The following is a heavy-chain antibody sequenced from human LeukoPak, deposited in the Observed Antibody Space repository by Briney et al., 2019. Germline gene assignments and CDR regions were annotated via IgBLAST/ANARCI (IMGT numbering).Heavy chain of an antibody. CDR2: NPNSGGT. V-gene: IGHV1-2*02. D-gene: IGHD3-22*01. CDR3: ARVGYYESSGYYEY. Sequence: NPNSGGTNYAQKFQGRVTMTRGTSISTVYMELSRLRSDDTAVYYCARVGYYESSGYYEYWGQGTLVTVSS. J-gene: IGHJ4*02.